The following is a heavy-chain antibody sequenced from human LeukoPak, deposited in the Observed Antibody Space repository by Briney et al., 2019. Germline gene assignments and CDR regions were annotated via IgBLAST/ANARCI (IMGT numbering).Heavy chain of an antibody. CDR3: ARGPTYDLWSGDSYSYYYMDV. D-gene: IGHD3-3*01. J-gene: IGHJ6*03. Sequence: GASVTVSCTASGYTFTNYDINWVRQATGQGLEWMGWMNPNSGNTGSAQKFQGRVMMTRDISISTAYMELSSLRSEDTAVYYCARGPTYDLWSGDSYSYYYMDVWGKGTTVAVSS. CDR2: MNPNSGNT. CDR1: GYTFTNYD. V-gene: IGHV1-8*01.